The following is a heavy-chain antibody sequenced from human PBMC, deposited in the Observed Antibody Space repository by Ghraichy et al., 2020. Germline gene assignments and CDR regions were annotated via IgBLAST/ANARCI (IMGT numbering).Heavy chain of an antibody. CDR3: AKDDEVGATNLDY. J-gene: IGHJ4*02. Sequence: GESLNISCAASGFTFSSYAMSWVRQAPGKGLEWVSAISGSGGSTYYADSVKGRFTISRDNSKNTLYLQMNSLRAEDTAVYYCAKDDEVGATNLDYWGQGTLVTVSS. V-gene: IGHV3-23*01. D-gene: IGHD1-26*01. CDR2: ISGSGGST. CDR1: GFTFSSYA.